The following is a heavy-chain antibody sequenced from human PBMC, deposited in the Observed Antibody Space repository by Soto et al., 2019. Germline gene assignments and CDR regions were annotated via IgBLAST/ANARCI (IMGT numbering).Heavy chain of an antibody. CDR2: ISSSSSYI. Sequence: GGSLRLSCAASGFTFSSYSMNWVRQAPGKGLEWVSSISSSSSYIYYADSVKGRFTISRDNAKNSLYLQMNSLRAEDTAVYYCARDGGYYKTTLDYWGQGTLVTVPS. CDR3: ARDGGYYKTTLDY. CDR1: GFTFSSYS. J-gene: IGHJ4*02. D-gene: IGHD1-26*01. V-gene: IGHV3-21*01.